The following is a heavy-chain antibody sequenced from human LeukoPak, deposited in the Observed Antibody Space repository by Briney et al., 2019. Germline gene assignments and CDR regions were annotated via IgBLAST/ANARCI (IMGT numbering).Heavy chain of an antibody. CDR2: INPSGGST. J-gene: IGHJ6*02. Sequence: ASVKVSCKASGYTFTSYYMHWVRQAPGQGLEWMGIINPSGGSTSYAQKFQGRVTMTRDTSTSTVYMELSSLRSEDTAVYYCARDLVVVPAAPYGMDVWGQGTTVTVS. CDR1: GYTFTSYY. D-gene: IGHD2-2*01. CDR3: ARDLVVVPAAPYGMDV. V-gene: IGHV1-46*01.